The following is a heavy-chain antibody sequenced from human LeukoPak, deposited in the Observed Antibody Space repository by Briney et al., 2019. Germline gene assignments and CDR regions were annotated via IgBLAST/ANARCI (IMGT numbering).Heavy chain of an antibody. J-gene: IGHJ4*02. D-gene: IGHD4-17*01. CDR2: ISRSGTFI. CDR3: VRDATETQMGWVYFDY. CDR1: GFTFSSYE. Sequence: AGGSLRLSCAASGFTFSSYEMNWVRQAPGKGLEWLSYISRSGTFIQYADSVKGRFTISRDDAKISLYLQMNRLRAEDTGVYHCVRDATETQMGWVYFDYWGQGTLVTVSS. V-gene: IGHV3-48*03.